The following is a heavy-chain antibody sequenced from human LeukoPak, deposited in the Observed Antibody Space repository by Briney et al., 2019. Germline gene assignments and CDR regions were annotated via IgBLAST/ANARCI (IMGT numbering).Heavy chain of an antibody. V-gene: IGHV4-39*01. D-gene: IGHD2/OR15-2a*01. Sequence: SETLSLTCTVSGGSISSSSYYWGWIRQPPGKGLEWIGSIYYSGSTYYNPSLKSRVTISVDTSKNQFSLKLSSVTAADTAVYYCARQNKKIAPYYYYGMDVWGQGTTVTVYS. J-gene: IGHJ6*02. CDR3: ARQNKKIAPYYYYGMDV. CDR2: IYYSGST. CDR1: GGSISSSSYY.